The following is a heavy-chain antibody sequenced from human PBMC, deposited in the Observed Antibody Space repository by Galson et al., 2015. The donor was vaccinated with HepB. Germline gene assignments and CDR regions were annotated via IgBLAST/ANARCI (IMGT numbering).Heavy chain of an antibody. CDR1: GFSLSKIGMC. D-gene: IGHD2-15*01. V-gene: IGHV2-70*11. Sequence: PALVNPTQTLTLTCSFSGFSLSKIGMCVSWIRQPPGKALEWLARIHWDDDKYYATSLRTRLTISKDTSKNQVVLRMTDMDPVDIGTYYCARTVGSGGACYYPYFDYWGQGALVTVSS. CDR2: IHWDDDK. CDR3: ARTVGSGGACYYPYFDY. J-gene: IGHJ4*02.